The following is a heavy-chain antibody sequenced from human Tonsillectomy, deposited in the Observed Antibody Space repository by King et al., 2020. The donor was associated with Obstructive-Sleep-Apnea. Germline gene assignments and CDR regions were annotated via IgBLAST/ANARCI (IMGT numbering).Heavy chain of an antibody. CDR2: ISTYSGNT. J-gene: IGHJ4*02. D-gene: IGHD5-24*01. Sequence: QLVQSGAEVKKPGASVNVSCQASAYTFTNYAISWVRQAPGQGLEWMGWISTYSGNTNYAQNLQGRVTMTTDTSTSTAYMELRSLKSDDTAVYYCARVDGYNFLDYWVQGTLLTVSS. CDR1: AYTFTNYA. V-gene: IGHV1-18*01. CDR3: ARVDGYNFLDY.